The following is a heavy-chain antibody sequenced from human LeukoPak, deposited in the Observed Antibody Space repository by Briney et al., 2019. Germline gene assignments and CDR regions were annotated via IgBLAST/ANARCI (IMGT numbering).Heavy chain of an antibody. Sequence: GGSLRLSCAASGFTFDDYAMHWARQAPGKGLEWVSGISWNSGNIGYADSVKGRFTISRDNAKNSLSLQMNSLKPEDMALYYCAKDISGSGIYYMDVWGKGTTVTVSS. CDR2: ISWNSGNI. CDR1: GFTFDDYA. D-gene: IGHD3-10*01. V-gene: IGHV3-9*03. CDR3: AKDISGSGIYYMDV. J-gene: IGHJ6*03.